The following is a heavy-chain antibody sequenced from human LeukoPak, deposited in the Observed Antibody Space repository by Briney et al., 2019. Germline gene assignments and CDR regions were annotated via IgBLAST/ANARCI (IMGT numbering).Heavy chain of an antibody. D-gene: IGHD6-13*01. J-gene: IGHJ1*01. CDR2: IYYTGSA. CDR1: GGSISTTSYY. V-gene: IGHV4-39*07. Sequence: PSETLSLTCTVSGGSISTTSYYWAWFRQPPGKGLEWIGSIYYTGSAYYNPSLKSHATISVDASKNQLSLKLSSVTAADTAVYYCAREATRYSSSCSDSWGQGTLVSVSS. CDR3: AREATRYSSSCSDS.